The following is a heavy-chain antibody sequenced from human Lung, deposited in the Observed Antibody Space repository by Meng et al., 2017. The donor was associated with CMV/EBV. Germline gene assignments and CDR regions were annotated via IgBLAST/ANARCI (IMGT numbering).Heavy chain of an antibody. Sequence: SXTXXLTXXISGDSVSSNSAAWNWIRQSPSRGLEWLGRTYYRSKWYNDYAVSVKSRITINPDTSKNQFSLQLNSVTPEDTAVYYCAREGPTVTPFDYWGQGXLVTVSS. D-gene: IGHD4-17*01. CDR3: AREGPTVTPFDY. CDR2: TYYRSKWYN. V-gene: IGHV6-1*01. J-gene: IGHJ4*02. CDR1: GDSVSSNSAA.